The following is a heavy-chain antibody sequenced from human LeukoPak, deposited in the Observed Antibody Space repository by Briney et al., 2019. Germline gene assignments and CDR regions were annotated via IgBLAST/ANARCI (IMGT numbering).Heavy chain of an antibody. Sequence: PSETLSLTCTVSGGSISSSSYYWGWIRQPPGKGLEWIGSIYYSGSTYYNPSLKSRVTVSVDTSKNQFSLKLSSVTAADTAVYYCARMPGDYWGQGTLVTVSS. CDR1: GGSISSSSYY. CDR3: ARMPGDY. J-gene: IGHJ4*02. D-gene: IGHD2-2*01. CDR2: IYYSGST. V-gene: IGHV4-39*07.